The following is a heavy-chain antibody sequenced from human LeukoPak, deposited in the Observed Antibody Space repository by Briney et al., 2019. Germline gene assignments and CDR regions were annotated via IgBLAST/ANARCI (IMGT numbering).Heavy chain of an antibody. CDR1: GGSISSGGYY. V-gene: IGHV4-31*03. J-gene: IGHJ6*02. Sequence: SETLSLTCTVSGGSISSGGYYWSWIRQHPGKGLEWIGYIYYSGSSDYNPSLKSRVSIPVDTSKNQISLKLSSVTAAHTAVYYCGRITIFNGGFGMDVWGQGTTVTVSS. CDR2: IYYSGSS. D-gene: IGHD3-3*01. CDR3: GRITIFNGGFGMDV.